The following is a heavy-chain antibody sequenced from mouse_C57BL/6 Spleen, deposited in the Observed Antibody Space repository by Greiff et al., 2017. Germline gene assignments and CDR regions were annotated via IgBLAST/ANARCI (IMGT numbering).Heavy chain of an antibody. CDR3: ARGATDY. V-gene: IGHV1-80*01. CDR1: GYAFSSYW. CDR2: IYPGDGDT. Sequence: VQLVESGAELVKPGASVKISCKASGYAFSSYWMNWVKQRTGKGLEWIGQIYPGDGDTNYNGKFKGKATLTADKSSSTAYMQLSSLTSEDSAVYFGARGATDYWGQGTTLTVSS. D-gene: IGHD3-1*01. J-gene: IGHJ2*01.